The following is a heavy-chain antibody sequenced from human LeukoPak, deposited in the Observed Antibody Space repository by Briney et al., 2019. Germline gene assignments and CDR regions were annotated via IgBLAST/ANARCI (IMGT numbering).Heavy chain of an antibody. Sequence: ASVKVSCKASGYIFTGFLMHWVRQAPGQGLEWMGWINPNSGGTNYAQKFQGRVTMTRDTSINTIFMELSTLRSDDTAVYYCAHHGGGTIRIAAFDIWGQGTMVTVSS. CDR2: INPNSGGT. D-gene: IGHD3-3*01. J-gene: IGHJ3*02. CDR3: AHHGGGTIRIAAFDI. CDR1: GYIFTGFL. V-gene: IGHV1-2*02.